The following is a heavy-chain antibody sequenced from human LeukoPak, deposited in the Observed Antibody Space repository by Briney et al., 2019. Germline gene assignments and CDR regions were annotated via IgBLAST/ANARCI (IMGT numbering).Heavy chain of an antibody. CDR1: GGTFSSYA. CDR3: ARAPPPGSSSSNWFDP. D-gene: IGHD6-6*01. J-gene: IGHJ5*02. CDR2: IIPIFGTA. Sequence: ASVKVSCKASGGTFSSYAIIWVRQAPGQGLEWMGGIIPIFGTANYAQKFQGRVTITTDESTSTAYMELSSLRSEDTAVYYCARAPPPGSSSSNWFDPWGQGTLVTVSS. V-gene: IGHV1-69*05.